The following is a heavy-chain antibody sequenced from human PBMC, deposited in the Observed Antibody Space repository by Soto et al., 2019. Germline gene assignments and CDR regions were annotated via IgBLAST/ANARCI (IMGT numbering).Heavy chain of an antibody. CDR1: GGTFSSYA. CDR3: ARVGDYGDYGPPGYYYYYYGMDV. Sequence: QVQLVQSGAEVKKPGSSVKVSCKASGGTFSSYAISWVRQAPGQGLEWMGGIIPIFGTANYAQKFQGRVTMTADESTSTADMELSSLRTEDTAVDYCARVGDYGDYGPPGYYYYYYGMDVWGQGTTVTVSS. V-gene: IGHV1-69*01. CDR2: IIPIFGTA. D-gene: IGHD4-17*01. J-gene: IGHJ6*02.